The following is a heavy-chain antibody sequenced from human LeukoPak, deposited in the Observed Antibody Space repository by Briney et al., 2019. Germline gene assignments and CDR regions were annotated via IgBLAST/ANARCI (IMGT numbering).Heavy chain of an antibody. CDR1: GYTFTSYD. D-gene: IGHD2-21*02. CDR2: MNPNSGNT. J-gene: IGHJ6*02. CDR3: ARVSYCGGDCSSPLYYGMDV. V-gene: IGHV1-8*01. Sequence: ASVKVSCKASGYTFTSYDINWVRQATGQGLEWMGWMNPNSGNTGYAQKFQGRVTMTRNTSISTVYMELSSLRSEDTAVYYCARVSYCGGDCSSPLYYGMDVWGQGTTVTVSS.